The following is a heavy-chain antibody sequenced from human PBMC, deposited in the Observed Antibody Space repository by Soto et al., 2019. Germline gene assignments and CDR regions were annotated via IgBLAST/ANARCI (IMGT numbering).Heavy chain of an antibody. J-gene: IGHJ4*02. Sequence: GWAPRLSCAASGFTFSSYAMHWVRQAPGKGLEWVAVISYDGSNKYYADSVKGRFTISRDNSKNTLYLQMNSLRAEDTAVYYCARDLSSGYHFDYWGQGTLVTVSS. CDR3: ARDLSSGYHFDY. CDR2: ISYDGSNK. D-gene: IGHD3-22*01. CDR1: GFTFSSYA. V-gene: IGHV3-30-3*01.